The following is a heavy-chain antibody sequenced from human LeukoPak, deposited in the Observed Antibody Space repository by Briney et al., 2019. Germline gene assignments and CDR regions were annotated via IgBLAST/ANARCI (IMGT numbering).Heavy chain of an antibody. CDR3: ARDTYTHSGTYYLYYFDY. Sequence: GGSLRLSCAVSGITLNNYGMTWVRQAPGKGLEWVAGISDSGGSTKYADSVKGRFTISRDNPKNTLYLQMNSLRAEDTAVYYCARDTYTHSGTYYLYYFDYWGQGTLVTVSS. J-gene: IGHJ4*02. CDR1: GITLNNYG. CDR2: ISDSGGST. V-gene: IGHV3-23*01. D-gene: IGHD1-26*01.